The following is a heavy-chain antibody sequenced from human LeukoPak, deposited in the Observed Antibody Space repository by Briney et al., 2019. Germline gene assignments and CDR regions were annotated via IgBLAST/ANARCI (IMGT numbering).Heavy chain of an antibody. D-gene: IGHD3-9*01. CDR3: ARAVWDILTGYPLNWFDP. Sequence: SETLSLTCTVSGYSISSGYYWGWIRQPPGKGLEWIGSIYHSGSTYYNPSLKSRVTILVDTSKNQFSLKLSSVTAADTAVYYCARAVWDILTGYPLNWFDPWGQGTLVTVSS. J-gene: IGHJ5*02. V-gene: IGHV4-38-2*02. CDR2: IYHSGST. CDR1: GYSISSGYY.